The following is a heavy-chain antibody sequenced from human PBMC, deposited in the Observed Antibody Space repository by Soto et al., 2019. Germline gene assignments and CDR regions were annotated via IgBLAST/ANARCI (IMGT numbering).Heavy chain of an antibody. J-gene: IGHJ6*02. CDR1: GYTFTSYG. CDR3: ARLRWLNPPTRPEHYFYGMDV. Sequence: ASVKVSCKASGYTFTSYGISWVRQAPGQGLEWMGWISAYNGNTNYAQKLQGRVTMTTDTSTSTAYMELRSLRSDDTAVYYCARLRWLNPPTRPEHYFYGMDVWGQGTSVTVSS. D-gene: IGHD5-12*01. V-gene: IGHV1-18*01. CDR2: ISAYNGNT.